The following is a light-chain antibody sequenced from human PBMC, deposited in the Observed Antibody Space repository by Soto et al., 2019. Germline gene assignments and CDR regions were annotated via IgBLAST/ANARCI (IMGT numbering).Light chain of an antibody. Sequence: QSALTQPASVSGSPGQSITISCTGTSSDIGGYNFVSWYQQYPGKAPKLMIYEVSNRPSGVSNRFSGSKSGNTASLTISELQAEDEADYYCASYTSSDTLVFGGGTKLTVL. CDR2: EVS. J-gene: IGLJ3*02. CDR1: SSDIGGYNF. V-gene: IGLV2-14*01. CDR3: ASYTSSDTLV.